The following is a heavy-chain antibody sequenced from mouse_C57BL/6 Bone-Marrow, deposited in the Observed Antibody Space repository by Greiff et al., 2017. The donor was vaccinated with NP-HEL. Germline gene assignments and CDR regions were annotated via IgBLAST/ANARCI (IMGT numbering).Heavy chain of an antibody. CDR1: GFTFSDYG. D-gene: IGHD2-4*01. CDR3: ARGDDYFYAMDY. CDR2: ISNLAYSI. J-gene: IGHJ4*01. V-gene: IGHV5-15*01. Sequence: EVQVVESGGGLVQPGGSLKLSCAASGFTFSDYGMAWVRQAPRQGPEWVAFISNLAYSIYYADTVTGRFTISRENAKNTLYLEMSSLRSEDTAMYYCARGDDYFYAMDYWGQGTSVTVSS.